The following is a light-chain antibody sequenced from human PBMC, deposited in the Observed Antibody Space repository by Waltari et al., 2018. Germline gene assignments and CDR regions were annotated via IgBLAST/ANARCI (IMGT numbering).Light chain of an antibody. V-gene: IGKV4-1*01. CDR2: WAS. CDR1: QSVLYSSNNKNF. J-gene: IGKJ4*01. Sequence: DIVMTQSPDSLAVSLGERATINCKSSQSVLYSSNNKNFLAWYQQKPGQPPKRLIHWASIRESGVPDRFGGSGSGADFTLTISSLQAEDVAVYYCQQYYSFPLTFGGGTKVEIK. CDR3: QQYYSFPLT.